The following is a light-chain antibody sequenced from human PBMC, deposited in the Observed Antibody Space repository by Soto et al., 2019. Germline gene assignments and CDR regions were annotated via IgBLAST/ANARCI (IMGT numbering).Light chain of an antibody. Sequence: DIQMTQSPSTLSASVGDRVTITCRASQPISTWLAWYQQRPGKAPTLLIYSASSLRSGVPSRFSGRGYGTNFTLIISSLQPEDFATYYCQQTYTTPPETFGPGTKVDIK. V-gene: IGKV1-39*01. CDR1: QPISTW. CDR3: QQTYTTPPET. J-gene: IGKJ3*01. CDR2: SAS.